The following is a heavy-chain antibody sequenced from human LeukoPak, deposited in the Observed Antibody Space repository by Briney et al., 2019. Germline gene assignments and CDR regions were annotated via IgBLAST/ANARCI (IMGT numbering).Heavy chain of an antibody. CDR2: ISSSSSYI. J-gene: IGHJ4*02. D-gene: IGHD5-24*01. Sequence: PGGSLRLSCAASGFTFSSYSMNWVRQAPGKGLEWVSSISSSSSYIYYADSVKGRFTISRDNAKNSLYLQMNSLRAEDTAVYYCARSGLRDGYNPGGDYWGQGTLVTVSS. V-gene: IGHV3-21*01. CDR3: ARSGLRDGYNPGGDY. CDR1: GFTFSSYS.